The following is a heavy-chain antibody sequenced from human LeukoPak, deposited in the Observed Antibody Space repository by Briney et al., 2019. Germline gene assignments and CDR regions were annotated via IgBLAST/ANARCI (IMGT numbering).Heavy chain of an antibody. D-gene: IGHD1-26*01. CDR3: ARAPYSGSYVGAFGI. CDR2: IYYSGST. V-gene: IGHV4-30-4*01. J-gene: IGHJ3*02. Sequence: SQTLSLTCTVSGGSISSGDYYWSWIRQPPGKGLEWIGYIYYSGSTYYNPSLKSRVTISVDTSKNQFSLRLSSVTAADTAVYYCARAPYSGSYVGAFGIWGQGTMVTVSS. CDR1: GGSISSGDYY.